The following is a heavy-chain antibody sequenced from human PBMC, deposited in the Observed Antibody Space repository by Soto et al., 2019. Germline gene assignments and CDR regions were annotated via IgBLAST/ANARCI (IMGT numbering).Heavy chain of an antibody. Sequence: QVQLVQSGAEVKKPGASVNISCQASGFTFSDTLINWVRQGPGQRLEWMGWINPANGNTRYSESFQGRVTISSLSSASTAYVALSDLTSEDTAVYSCARDILSVGPRANDAFDVWGQGTMITVSS. CDR1: GFTFSDTL. CDR2: INPANGNT. D-gene: IGHD2-8*02. J-gene: IGHJ3*01. V-gene: IGHV1-3*01. CDR3: ARDILSVGPRANDAFDV.